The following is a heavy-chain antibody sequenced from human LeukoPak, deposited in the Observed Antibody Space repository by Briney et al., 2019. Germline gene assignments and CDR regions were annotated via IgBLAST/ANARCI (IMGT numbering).Heavy chain of an antibody. CDR1: GYSFTSYG. CDR2: INTNNGNT. J-gene: IGHJ3*02. D-gene: IGHD6-13*01. Sequence: GASVKVSCKASGYSFTSYGIAWVRQAPGQGFEWMGWINTNNGNTHFAQKLQGRVTMTTDTSTSTAYMELRSLRSDDTAVYYCARDKAAGYHDAFDIWGQGTMVTVSS. CDR3: ARDKAAGYHDAFDI. V-gene: IGHV1-18*01.